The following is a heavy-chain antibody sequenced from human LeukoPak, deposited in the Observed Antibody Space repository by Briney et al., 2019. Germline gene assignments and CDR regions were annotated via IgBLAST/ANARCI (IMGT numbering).Heavy chain of an antibody. Sequence: GGSLRLSCAASGFTFSSYGMHWVRQAPGKGLEWVAVIWYDGSNKYYADSVKGRFTISRDNSKNTLYLQMNSLRAEDTAVYYCAKGLTLYTWFDPWGQGTLVTVSS. CDR3: AKGLTLYTWFDP. V-gene: IGHV3-33*06. CDR1: GFTFSSYG. J-gene: IGHJ5*02. D-gene: IGHD3-16*01. CDR2: IWYDGSNK.